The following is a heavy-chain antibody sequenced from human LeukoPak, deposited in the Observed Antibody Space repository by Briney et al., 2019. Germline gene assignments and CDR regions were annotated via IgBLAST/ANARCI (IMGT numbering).Heavy chain of an antibody. D-gene: IGHD4-23*01. V-gene: IGHV4-4*09. CDR1: GASINFYY. CDR3: ARRGYSAPYFDS. CDR2: VYSSGRT. J-gene: IGHJ4*02. Sequence: SETLSLTCNVSGASINFYYWNWIRQTPGEGLQWIGYVYSSGRTDSNPSLKSRVTISVDTSRSLFSPRLTSVTAADTGVYYCARRGYSAPYFDSWGQGTLVTVSS.